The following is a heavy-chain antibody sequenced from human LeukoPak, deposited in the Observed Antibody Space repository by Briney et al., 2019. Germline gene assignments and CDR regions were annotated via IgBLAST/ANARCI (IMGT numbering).Heavy chain of an antibody. J-gene: IGHJ4*02. D-gene: IGHD3-10*01. V-gene: IGHV4-38-2*02. Sequence: SETLSLTCTVSGYSISSGYYWGWIRQPPGKGLEWIGSIYHSGSTYYNPSLKSRVTMSVDTSKNQFSLKVRSVTAADTAVYYCARDWGMVRGVPPFDYWGQGTLVTVSS. CDR2: IYHSGST. CDR3: ARDWGMVRGVPPFDY. CDR1: GYSISSGYY.